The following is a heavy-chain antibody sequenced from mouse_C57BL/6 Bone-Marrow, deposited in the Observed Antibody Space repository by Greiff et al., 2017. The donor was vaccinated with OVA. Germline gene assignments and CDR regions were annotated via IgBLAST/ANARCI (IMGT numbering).Heavy chain of an antibody. CDR3: TTDGYYCDPSYFDY. CDR1: GFNIKDDY. J-gene: IGHJ2*01. V-gene: IGHV14-4*01. Sequence: VQLQQSGAELVRPGASVKLSCTASGFNIKDDYMHWVKQRPEQGLEWIGWIDPENGDTEYASKFQGKATITADTSSNTAYLQLSSLTSEDTAVYYCTTDGYYCDPSYFDYWGQGTTLTVSS. CDR2: IDPENGDT. D-gene: IGHD2-3*01.